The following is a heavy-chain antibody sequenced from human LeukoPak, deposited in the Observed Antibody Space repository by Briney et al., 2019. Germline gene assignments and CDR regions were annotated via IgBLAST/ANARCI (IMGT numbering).Heavy chain of an antibody. V-gene: IGHV1-46*01. J-gene: IGHJ3*02. D-gene: IGHD6-13*01. Sequence: ASVKVSCKASGYTFTGYYMHWARQAPGQGLEWMGIINPSGGSTSYAQKFQGRVTMTRDTSTSTVYMELSSLRSEDTAVYYCARVSSSSWPNDAFDIWGQGTMVTVSS. CDR3: ARVSSSSWPNDAFDI. CDR1: GYTFTGYY. CDR2: INPSGGST.